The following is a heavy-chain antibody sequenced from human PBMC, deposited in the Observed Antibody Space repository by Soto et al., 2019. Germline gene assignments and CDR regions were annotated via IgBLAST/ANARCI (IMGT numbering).Heavy chain of an antibody. D-gene: IGHD4-17*01. CDR1: GFTFNTYE. Sequence: EVQLVESGGGLVQPGGSLRLSCAASGFTFNTYEMNWVRQAPGKGLEWISYIGAGGSDRYYADSVKGRFTISRDNAKNSLYLQMNSLRVEDTAVYYCASHNYGGNPILDYWGQGTLVTVSS. CDR3: ASHNYGGNPILDY. CDR2: IGAGGSDR. J-gene: IGHJ4*02. V-gene: IGHV3-48*03.